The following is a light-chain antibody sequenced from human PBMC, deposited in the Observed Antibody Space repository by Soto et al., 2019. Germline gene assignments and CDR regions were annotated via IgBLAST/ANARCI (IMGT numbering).Light chain of an antibody. CDR1: QSISSW. J-gene: IGKJ5*01. Sequence: DIPMTQSPSTLSASVGDRDTITCRASQSISSWLAWYQQKPGKAPKLLIYDASSLESGVPSRFSGSGSGTEFTLTISSLQPDDFATYYCQQLNSYRITFGQGTRLEIK. V-gene: IGKV1-5*01. CDR2: DAS. CDR3: QQLNSYRIT.